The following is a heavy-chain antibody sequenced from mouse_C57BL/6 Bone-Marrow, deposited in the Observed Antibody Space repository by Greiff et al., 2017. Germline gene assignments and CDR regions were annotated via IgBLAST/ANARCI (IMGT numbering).Heavy chain of an antibody. V-gene: IGHV1-63*01. CDR3: ARVYDDYGGAGAYAMDY. CDR1: GYTFTNYW. J-gene: IGHJ4*01. Sequence: VQLQQSGAELVRPGTSVKMSCKASGYTFTNYWIGWAKQRPGHGLEWIGDIYPGGGYTNYNEKFKGKATLTADKSSSTAYMQFSSLTYEDSAIYYCARVYDDYGGAGAYAMDYGGQGTSVTVPA. CDR2: IYPGGGYT. D-gene: IGHD2-4*01.